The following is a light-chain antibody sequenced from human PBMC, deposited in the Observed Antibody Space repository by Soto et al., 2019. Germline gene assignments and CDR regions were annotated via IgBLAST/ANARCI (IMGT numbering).Light chain of an antibody. J-gene: IGKJ4*01. CDR2: DSS. V-gene: IGKV3-11*01. CDR1: QSVTTY. CDR3: QQRVNRVT. Sequence: EIVLTQSPATLSLSPGERASLSCRASQSVTTYLAWYQQKPGQAPRLLLYDSSNRATGIPARFSGSGSGTDFTLTISSLESEDFAVYYCQQRVNRVTFGGGTKVEI.